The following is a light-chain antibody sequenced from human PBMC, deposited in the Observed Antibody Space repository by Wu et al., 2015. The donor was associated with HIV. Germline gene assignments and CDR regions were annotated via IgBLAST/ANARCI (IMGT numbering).Light chain of an antibody. CDR1: QDVSDW. J-gene: IGKJ1*01. V-gene: IGKV1-5*03. CDR3: QQYDHYSWT. CDR2: RVS. Sequence: RMTQPPSTLSASVGDRVTITCRASQDVSDWLAWYQQKPGKAPKVLISRVSTLESGVPSRFSGSGYGTEFSLTIASLQPDDFATYYCQQYDHYSWTFGQGTKVEIK.